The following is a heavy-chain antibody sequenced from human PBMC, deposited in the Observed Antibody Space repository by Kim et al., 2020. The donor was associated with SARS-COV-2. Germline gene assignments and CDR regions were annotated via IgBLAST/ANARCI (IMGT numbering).Heavy chain of an antibody. Sequence: GQKVQGRVTMTRDTSINSAYMELNTLMSDDTAIYYCARDSAATANWEFDYWGQGTQVTVSS. J-gene: IGHJ4*02. V-gene: IGHV1-2*02. CDR3: ARDSAATANWEFDY. D-gene: IGHD6-25*01.